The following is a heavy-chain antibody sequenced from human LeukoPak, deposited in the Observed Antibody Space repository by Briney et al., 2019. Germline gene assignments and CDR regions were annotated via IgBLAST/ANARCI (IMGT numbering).Heavy chain of an antibody. Sequence: SETLSLTCAVYGGSFSGYYWSWIRQPPGKGLEWIGEINHSGSTNYNPSLKSRVTISVDTSKNQFSLKLSSVTAADTAVYYCASRKLTRYCRGGSCYYFDYWGQGTLVTVSS. CDR2: INHSGST. J-gene: IGHJ4*02. CDR3: ASRKLTRYCRGGSCYYFDY. CDR1: GGSFSGYY. D-gene: IGHD2-15*01. V-gene: IGHV4-34*01.